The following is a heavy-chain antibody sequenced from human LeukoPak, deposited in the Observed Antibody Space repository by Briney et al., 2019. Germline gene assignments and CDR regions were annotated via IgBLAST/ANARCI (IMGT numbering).Heavy chain of an antibody. CDR2: IYYSGST. D-gene: IGHD6-13*01. V-gene: IGHV4-59*08. J-gene: IGHJ2*01. Sequence: SETLSLTCTVSGGSISSYYWSWIRQPPGKGLEWIGYIYYSGSTNYNPSLKSRVTISVDTSKNQFSLKLSSVTAADTAVYYCARHSDSSSWYRVWYFDLWGRGTLVTVSS. CDR1: GGSISSYY. CDR3: ARHSDSSSWYRVWYFDL.